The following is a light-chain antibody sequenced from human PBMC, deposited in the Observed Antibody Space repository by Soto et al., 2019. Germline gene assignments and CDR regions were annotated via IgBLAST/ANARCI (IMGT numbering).Light chain of an antibody. J-gene: IGLJ3*02. CDR2: KNN. CDR1: SSNIGSNY. V-gene: IGLV1-47*01. CDR3: AAWDDSLSGRV. Sequence: QSVLTQPPSASGTPGQRVTISCSGSSSNIGSNYVYWYQQLPGTAPKLLIYKNNQRPSGVPDRFSGSKSGTSASLAISGLRSEDEADYHCAAWDDSLSGRVFGGGTKLTVL.